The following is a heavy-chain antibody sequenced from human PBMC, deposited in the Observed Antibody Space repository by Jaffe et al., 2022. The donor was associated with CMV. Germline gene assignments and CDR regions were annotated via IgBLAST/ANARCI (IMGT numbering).Heavy chain of an antibody. V-gene: IGHV3-33*01. D-gene: IGHD2-15*01. J-gene: IGHJ4*02. CDR3: ARDPTYCSGGSCYPYFFDY. CDR2: IWYDGSNK. CDR1: GFTFSSYG. Sequence: QVQLVESGGGVVQPGRSLRLSCAASGFTFSSYGMHWVRQAPGKGLEWVAVIWYDGSNKYYADSVKGRFTISRDNSKNTLYLQMNSLRAEDTAVYYCARDPTYCSGGSCYPYFFDYWGQGTLVTVSS.